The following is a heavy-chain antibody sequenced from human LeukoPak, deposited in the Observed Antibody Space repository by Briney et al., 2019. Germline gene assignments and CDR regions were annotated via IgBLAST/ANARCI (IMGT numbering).Heavy chain of an antibody. Sequence: GGSLRLSCAASGFTFSSYGMHWVRQAPGKGLEWVAVISYDGSNKYYADSVKGRFIISRDNSKNTLYLQMNSLRAEDTAVYYCAKDAQDSSGYYSYFDYWGQGTLVTVSS. V-gene: IGHV3-30*18. CDR2: ISYDGSNK. CDR1: GFTFSSYG. J-gene: IGHJ4*02. D-gene: IGHD3-22*01. CDR3: AKDAQDSSGYYSYFDY.